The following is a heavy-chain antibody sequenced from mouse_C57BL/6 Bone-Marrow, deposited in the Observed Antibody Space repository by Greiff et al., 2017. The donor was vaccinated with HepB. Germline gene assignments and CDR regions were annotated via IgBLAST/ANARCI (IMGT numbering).Heavy chain of an antibody. J-gene: IGHJ3*01. V-gene: IGHV1-7*01. CDR3: ARMERRLQAWFAY. D-gene: IGHD3-2*02. Sequence: QVQLQQSGAELAKPGASVKLSCKASGYTFTSYWMHWVKQRPGQGLEWIGYINPSSGYTKYNQKFNDKATLTADKSSSTAYMQLSSLTYEDSAVYYCARMERRLQAWFAYWGQGTLVTVSA. CDR1: GYTFTSYW. CDR2: INPSSGYT.